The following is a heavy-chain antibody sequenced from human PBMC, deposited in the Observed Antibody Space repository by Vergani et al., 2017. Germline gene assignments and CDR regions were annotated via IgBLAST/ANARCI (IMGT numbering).Heavy chain of an antibody. V-gene: IGHV3-33*01. CDR2: TWYDGNNK. D-gene: IGHD1-14*01. CDR1: GFTFNQYG. Sequence: QVQLVESGGGVVQPGRSLRLSCAASGFTFNQYGMHWVRQAPGKGLEWVAVTWYDGNNKQYADSVKGRFTISRDNSKSTMYLQMNSLRDEDTGGYYCARNLRLIYNRFGPWGQGTLVTGSS. J-gene: IGHJ5*02. CDR3: ARNLRLIYNRFGP.